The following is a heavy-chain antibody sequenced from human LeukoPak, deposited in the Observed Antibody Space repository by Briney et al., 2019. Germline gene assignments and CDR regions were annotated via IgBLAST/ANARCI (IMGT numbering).Heavy chain of an antibody. D-gene: IGHD6-13*01. CDR2: IYYSGST. Sequence: SETLSLTCTVSGGSISSYYWSWIRQPPGKGLEWIGYIYYSGSTNYNPSLKSRVTISVDTSKNQFSLKLGSVTAADTAVYYCARDSGAAGTDYWGQGTLVTVSP. CDR3: ARDSGAAGTDY. J-gene: IGHJ4*02. CDR1: GGSISSYY. V-gene: IGHV4-59*01.